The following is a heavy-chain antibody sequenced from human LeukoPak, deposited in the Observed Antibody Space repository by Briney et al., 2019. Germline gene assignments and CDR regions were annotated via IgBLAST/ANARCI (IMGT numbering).Heavy chain of an antibody. D-gene: IGHD3-10*01. CDR2: ISPYNGNT. CDR3: SGSYKNGLGFDP. CDR1: GYKFTNYG. V-gene: IGHV1-18*01. J-gene: IGHJ5*02. Sequence: ASVKVSCKASGYKFTNYGISWVRQAPGQGLEWMGWISPYNGNTIYAQKLQGRVTMTEDTSTDTAYMELSSLRSEDTAVYYCSGSYKNGLGFDPWGQGTLVTVSS.